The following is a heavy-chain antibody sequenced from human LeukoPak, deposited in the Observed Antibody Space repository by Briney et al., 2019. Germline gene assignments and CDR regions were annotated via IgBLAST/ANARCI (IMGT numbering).Heavy chain of an antibody. CDR2: ISSSSSYI. Sequence: GGSLRLSCAASGFTFSSYSMNWVRQAPGKGLEWVSSISSSSSYIYYADSVKGRFTISRDNAKNSLYLQMNSLRAEDTAVYYCARDRGKEYSSSSTYYYGMDVWGQGTTVTVSS. V-gene: IGHV3-21*01. CDR1: GFTFSSYS. CDR3: ARDRGKEYSSSSTYYYGMDV. D-gene: IGHD6-6*01. J-gene: IGHJ6*02.